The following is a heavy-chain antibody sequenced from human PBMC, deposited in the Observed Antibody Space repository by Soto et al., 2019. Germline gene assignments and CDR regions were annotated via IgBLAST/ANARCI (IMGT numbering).Heavy chain of an antibody. Sequence: ASVKVSCKASGYTFTCYGISWVRQAPGQGLEWMGWISAYNGNTNYAQKLQGRVTMTTDTSTSTAYMELRSLRSDDTAVYYCAIEVRRSNQFDHWGQGTMVTVSS. CDR3: AIEVRRSNQFDH. V-gene: IGHV1-18*01. D-gene: IGHD3-10*01. CDR2: ISAYNGNT. J-gene: IGHJ4*02. CDR1: GYTFTCYG.